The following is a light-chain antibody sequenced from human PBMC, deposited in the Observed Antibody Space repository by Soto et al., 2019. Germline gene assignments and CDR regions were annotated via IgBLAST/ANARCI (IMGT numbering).Light chain of an antibody. V-gene: IGKV3-15*01. CDR3: QHHNNWPPQFT. J-gene: IGKJ4*01. Sequence: EVVMTQSPATLSVSPGERATLSCRASQSVSSNLAWYQQKVGQAPRLVMYGGSVRATGVPTRFSGSGSGTVFTLTISSLQSEDFAVYFCQHHNNWPPQFTFGGGTKVDIK. CDR1: QSVSSN. CDR2: GGS.